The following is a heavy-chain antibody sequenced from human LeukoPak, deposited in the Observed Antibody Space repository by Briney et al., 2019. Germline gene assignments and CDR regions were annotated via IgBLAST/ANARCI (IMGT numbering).Heavy chain of an antibody. Sequence: PSETLSLTCTVSGGSISSSSYYWGWIRQPPGKGLEWIGEIYHSGSTNYNPSLKSRVTISVDKSKNQFPLKLSSVTAADTAVYYCARGTVSYYDILTGYPWYFDYWGQGTLVTVSS. CDR3: ARGTVSYYDILTGYPWYFDY. J-gene: IGHJ4*02. D-gene: IGHD3-9*01. CDR2: IYHSGST. V-gene: IGHV4-39*06. CDR1: GGSISSSSYY.